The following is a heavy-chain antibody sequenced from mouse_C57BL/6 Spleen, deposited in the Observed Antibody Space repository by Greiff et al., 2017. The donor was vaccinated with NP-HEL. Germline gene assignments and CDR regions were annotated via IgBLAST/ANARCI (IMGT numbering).Heavy chain of an antibody. CDR2: IDPNSGGT. J-gene: IGHJ1*03. Sequence: VQLQQPGAELVKPGASVKLSCKASGYTFTSYWMHWVKQRPGRGLEWIGRIDPNSGGTKYNEKFKSKATLTVDKPSSTAYMQLSSLTSEDSAVYYCARRGASTTVVATGGYFDVWGTGTTVTVSS. D-gene: IGHD1-1*01. V-gene: IGHV1-72*01. CDR1: GYTFTSYW. CDR3: ARRGASTTVVATGGYFDV.